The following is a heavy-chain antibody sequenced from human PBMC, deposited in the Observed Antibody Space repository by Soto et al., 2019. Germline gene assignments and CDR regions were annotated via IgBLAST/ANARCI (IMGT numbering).Heavy chain of an antibody. D-gene: IGHD4-17*01. CDR2: INPIFGTA. V-gene: IGHV1-69*12. CDR1: GGTFSSYA. Sequence: QVQLVQSGAEVKKPGSSVKVSCKASGGTFSSYAISWVRQAPGQGLEWMGGINPIFGTANYAQKFQGRVTITADESTSTAYMELSSLRSEDTAVYYCARVQTYGDIGDYGMDVWGQGTTVTVSS. J-gene: IGHJ6*02. CDR3: ARVQTYGDIGDYGMDV.